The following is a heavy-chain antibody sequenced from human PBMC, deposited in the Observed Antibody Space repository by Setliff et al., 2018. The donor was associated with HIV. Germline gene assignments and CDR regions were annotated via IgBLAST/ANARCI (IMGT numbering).Heavy chain of an antibody. CDR2: IYYSGST. V-gene: IGHV4-59*01. CDR3: ARSPPTTFWSGYTYYYYMDV. D-gene: IGHD3-3*01. CDR1: GGSISSYY. Sequence: SLTCTVSGGSISSYYWSWIRQPPGKGLEWIGYIYYSGSTNYNSSLKSRVTISVDTSKNQFSLKLNSVTAADTAVYYCARSPPTTFWSGYTYYYYMDVWGKGTTVTVSS. J-gene: IGHJ6*03.